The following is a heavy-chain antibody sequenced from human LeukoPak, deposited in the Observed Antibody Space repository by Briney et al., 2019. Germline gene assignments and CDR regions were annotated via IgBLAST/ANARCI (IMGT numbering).Heavy chain of an antibody. J-gene: IGHJ4*02. CDR3: TTRLLAVAGREAFDY. CDR2: FKSKIDGGTT. Sequence: GGSLRLSCAASGFTFSNAWMTWVRQAPGKGQEWVGRFKSKIDGGTTDYAAPVKGRFTISRDDSKNMLYLQMNSLRTEDTAVYYCTTRLLAVAGREAFDYWGQGTLVTVSS. V-gene: IGHV3-15*01. D-gene: IGHD6-19*01. CDR1: GFTFSNAW.